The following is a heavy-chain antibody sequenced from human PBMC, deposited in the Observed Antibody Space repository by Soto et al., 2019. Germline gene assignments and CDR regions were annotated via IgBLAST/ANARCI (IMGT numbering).Heavy chain of an antibody. CDR3: ARDEADYDFWSGYLNWFDP. V-gene: IGHV4-39*02. CDR2: IYYSGST. CDR1: GGSISSSSYY. Sequence: SETLSLTCTVSGGSISSSSYYWGWIRQPPGKGLEWIGSIYYSGSTYYNPSLKSRVTISVDTSKNQFSLKLSSVTAADTAVYYCARDEADYDFWSGYLNWFDPWGQGTLVTVSS. D-gene: IGHD3-3*01. J-gene: IGHJ5*02.